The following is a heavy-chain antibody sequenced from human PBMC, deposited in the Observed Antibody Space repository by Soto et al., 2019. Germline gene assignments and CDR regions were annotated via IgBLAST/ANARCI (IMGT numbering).Heavy chain of an antibody. V-gene: IGHV3-33*01. D-gene: IGHD3-9*01. CDR2: IWYDGSNK. Sequence: QVQLVESGGGVVQPGRSLRLSCAASGFTFSSYGMHWVRQAPGKGLEWVAVIWYDGSNKYYADSVKGRFTISRDNSKNTLYLQMNSLRAEDTAVYYCARDIGTGSYYYGMDVWGQGTTVTVSS. J-gene: IGHJ6*02. CDR1: GFTFSSYG. CDR3: ARDIGTGSYYYGMDV.